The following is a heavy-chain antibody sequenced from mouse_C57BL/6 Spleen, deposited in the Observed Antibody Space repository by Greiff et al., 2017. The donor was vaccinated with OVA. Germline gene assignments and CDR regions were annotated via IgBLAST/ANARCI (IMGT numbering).Heavy chain of an antibody. CDR2: IDPSDSYT. V-gene: IGHV1-50*01. J-gene: IGHJ2*01. D-gene: IGHD2-12*01. CDR1: GYTFTSYW. Sequence: QVQLQQPGAELVKPGASVKLSCKASGYTFTSYWMQWVKQRPGQGLEWIGEIDPSDSYTNYNQKFKGKATLTVDTSSSTAYMQLSSLTSEDSAVYYCARKGFIVTTYYFDYWGQGTTLTVSS. CDR3: ARKGFIVTTYYFDY.